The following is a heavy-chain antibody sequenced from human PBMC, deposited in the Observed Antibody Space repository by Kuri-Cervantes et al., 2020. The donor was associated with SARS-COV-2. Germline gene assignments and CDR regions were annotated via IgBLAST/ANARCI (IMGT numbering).Heavy chain of an antibody. D-gene: IGHD1-14*01. CDR3: ARTVSSPEGYYYYYYMDV. V-gene: IGHV4-39*01. Sequence: GSLRLSCTVSGGSITGNKYYWGWIRQPPGKGLEWIGSIYYSGSTYYNPSLKSRVTISVDTPKNQFSLKMSSVTAADTAVYFCARTVSSPEGYYYYYYMDVWGKGTTVTVSS. CDR2: IYYSGST. CDR1: GGSITGNKYY. J-gene: IGHJ6*03.